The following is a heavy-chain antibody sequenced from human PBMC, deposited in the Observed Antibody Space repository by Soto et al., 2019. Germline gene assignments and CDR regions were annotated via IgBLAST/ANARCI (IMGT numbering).Heavy chain of an antibody. J-gene: IGHJ6*03. D-gene: IGHD2-2*01. CDR1: GGSISSNY. Sequence: QLQLQESGPGLVKPSETLSLTCTVSGGSISSNYWSWIRQPPGKGLEWIGYIYYSGSTNYNPSLKSRVTISVDTSKNQFSLKLSSVTAADTAVYYCARGTSGRTSDSNSTSCPTYYFYYMDVWGKGTTVTVSS. CDR2: IYYSGST. CDR3: ARGTSGRTSDSNSTSCPTYYFYYMDV. V-gene: IGHV4-59*01.